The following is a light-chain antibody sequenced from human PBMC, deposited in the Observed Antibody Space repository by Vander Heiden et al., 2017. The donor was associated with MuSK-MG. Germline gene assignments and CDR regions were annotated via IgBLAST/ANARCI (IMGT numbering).Light chain of an antibody. V-gene: IGKV1-9*01. J-gene: IGKJ3*01. CDR3: QQHNSYPPVT. Sequence: DIQLTQPPSFLSASVGDRVTITCRASQGISSYLAWYQQKPGKAPKLLIYAASTLQSGVPSRFSGSGYGTEFTLTISSRQPEDFAAYYCQQHNSYPPVTFGHGTKVXIK. CDR2: AAS. CDR1: QGISSY.